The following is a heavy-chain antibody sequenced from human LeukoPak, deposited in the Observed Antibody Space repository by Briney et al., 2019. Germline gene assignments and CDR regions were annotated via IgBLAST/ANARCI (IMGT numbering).Heavy chain of an antibody. D-gene: IGHD3-10*01. V-gene: IGHV4-4*02. J-gene: IGHJ4*02. CDR3: ARAGYYYGSGSYYNTPHFDY. CDR1: GGSISSSNW. Sequence: SGTLSLTCAVSGGSISSSNWWSWVRQPPGKGLEWIGEIYHSGSTNYNPSLKSRVTISVDTSKNQFSLKLSSVTAADTAVYYCARAGYYYGSGSYYNTPHFDYWGQGTLVTVSS. CDR2: IYHSGST.